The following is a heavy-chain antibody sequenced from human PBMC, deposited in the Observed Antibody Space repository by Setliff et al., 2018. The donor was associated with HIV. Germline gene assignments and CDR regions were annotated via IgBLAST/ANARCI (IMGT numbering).Heavy chain of an antibody. V-gene: IGHV4-34*01. D-gene: IGHD2-15*01. CDR1: GGSFSGYC. CDR3: ARVSITYWYSIPTFYYYYMDV. J-gene: IGHJ6*03. CDR2: INHSGRT. Sequence: SETLSLTCAVYGGSFSGYCWSWIRQPPGKGLEWIGEINHSGRTNYNPSLKSRVTISVDTSKNQFSLKLRSVTAADTAMYYCARVSITYWYSIPTFYYYYMDVWGKGTKVTVSS.